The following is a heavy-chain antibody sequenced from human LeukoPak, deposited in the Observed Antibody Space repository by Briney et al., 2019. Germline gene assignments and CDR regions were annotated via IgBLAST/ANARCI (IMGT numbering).Heavy chain of an antibody. V-gene: IGHV2-5*02. J-gene: IGHJ6*03. D-gene: IGHD2-15*01. CDR3: AHSRFSEISPTHIYYHMDV. Sequence: SGPTLVNPTQTLTLTCTFSGFSLTASGVGVGWIRQPPGKALEWLALIYWDDGYRYSPSLKTRLTITKDTSKNQVVLTMTNMGPVDTATYYCAHSRFSEISPTHIYYHMDVWGKGTTVTVSS. CDR1: GFSLTASGVG. CDR2: IYWDDGY.